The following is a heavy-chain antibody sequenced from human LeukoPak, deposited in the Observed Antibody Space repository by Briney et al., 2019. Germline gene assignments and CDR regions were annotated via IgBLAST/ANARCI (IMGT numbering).Heavy chain of an antibody. CDR1: GYSISSTYY. V-gene: IGHV4-38-2*02. CDR2: VFHSGNT. CDR3: AKSDLNYGGNPDY. D-gene: IGHD4-23*01. Sequence: PSETLSLTCTVSGYSISSTYYWGWIRQPPGKGLEWVGSVFHSGNTYYNPSLKSRLTISADTSKNQFSLTLTSVTAADTAVYYCAKSDLNYGGNPDYWGQGTLVTVSS. J-gene: IGHJ4*02.